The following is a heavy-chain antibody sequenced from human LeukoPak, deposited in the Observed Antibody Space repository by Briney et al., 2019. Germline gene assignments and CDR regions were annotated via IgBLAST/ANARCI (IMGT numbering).Heavy chain of an antibody. CDR1: GFTFSNYG. Sequence: GGSLRLSCAASGFTFSNYGMSWVRQAPGKGLEWVSVTSGSGENSYYADSVKGRFTISRDNSENTMYLQMNSLRAEDTAVYYCAKNSRGTFDYWGRGTLVTVSS. D-gene: IGHD1-1*01. V-gene: IGHV3-23*01. J-gene: IGHJ4*02. CDR2: TSGSGENS. CDR3: AKNSRGTFDY.